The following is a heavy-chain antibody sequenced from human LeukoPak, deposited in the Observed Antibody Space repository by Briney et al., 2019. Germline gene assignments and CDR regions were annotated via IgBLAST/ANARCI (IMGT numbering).Heavy chain of an antibody. CDR1: GYTFTGYY. Sequence: ASVKVSCKASGYTFTGYYMHWVRQAPGQGLEWMGWINPNSGDTNYAQKFQGRVSMTRDTSISTAYMDLSGLRSDDTALYCCARGLGWDSGTYLGAWGQGTLVTVSS. D-gene: IGHD1-26*01. J-gene: IGHJ5*02. CDR3: ARGLGWDSGTYLGA. CDR2: INPNSGDT. V-gene: IGHV1-2*02.